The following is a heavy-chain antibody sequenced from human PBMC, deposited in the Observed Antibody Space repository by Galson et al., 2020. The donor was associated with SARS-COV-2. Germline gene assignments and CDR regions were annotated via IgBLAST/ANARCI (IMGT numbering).Heavy chain of an antibody. V-gene: IGHV4-59*13. CDR2: IYYSGST. Sequence: SETLSLTCTVSGGSISSYYWSWIRQPPGKGLEWIGYIYYSGSTNYNPSLKSRVTISVDTSKNQFSLKLSSVTAADTAVYYCASASPTHYYDSSGYLYGMDVWGQGTMVTVSS. J-gene: IGHJ6*02. CDR3: ASASPTHYYDSSGYLYGMDV. CDR1: GGSISSYY. D-gene: IGHD3-22*01.